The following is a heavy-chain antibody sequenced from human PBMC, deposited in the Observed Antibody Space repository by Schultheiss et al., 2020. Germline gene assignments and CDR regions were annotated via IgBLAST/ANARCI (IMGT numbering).Heavy chain of an antibody. CDR3: AGGIAAPPWGSAFRGDY. J-gene: IGHJ4*02. Sequence: GGSLRLSCAASGFTFSSYWMHWVRQAPGKGLVWVSRINSDGSVTSYADSVKGRFTISRDNAKNSLYLQMNSLRDEDTAVYYCAGGIAAPPWGSAFRGDYWGQGTLVTVSS. CDR2: INSDGSVT. V-gene: IGHV3-74*01. D-gene: IGHD6-6*01. CDR1: GFTFSSYW.